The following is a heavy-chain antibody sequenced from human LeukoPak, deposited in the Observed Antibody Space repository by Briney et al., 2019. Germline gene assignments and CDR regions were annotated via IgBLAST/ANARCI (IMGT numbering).Heavy chain of an antibody. D-gene: IGHD2-2*01. CDR3: AKQAAGSSTWRSQHFDR. CDR2: ISSGGTNK. Sequence: GGSLRLSCAASGFTFSSYALHWVRQAPGKGLEWVAVISSGGTNKYYADSVKGRFTISRDNSKDTVYLQMDSLRAEDTAIYFCAKQAAGSSTWRSQHFDRWGQGALVTVSS. CDR1: GFTFSSYA. V-gene: IGHV3-30-3*02. J-gene: IGHJ4*02.